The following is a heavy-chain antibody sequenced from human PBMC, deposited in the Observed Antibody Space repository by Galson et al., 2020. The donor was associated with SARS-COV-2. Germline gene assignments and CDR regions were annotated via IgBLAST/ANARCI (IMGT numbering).Heavy chain of an antibody. Sequence: GESLKISCAASGFTFSSYSMHWVRQAPGKGLVWVSRINSDGSSTSYADSVKGRFTISRDNAKNTLYLQMNSLRAEDTAVYYCARGAEDIVVVVAADDYYYYGMDVWGQGTTVTVSS. V-gene: IGHV3-74*01. CDR3: ARGAEDIVVVVAADDYYYYGMDV. CDR1: GFTFSSYS. D-gene: IGHD2-15*01. CDR2: INSDGSST. J-gene: IGHJ6*02.